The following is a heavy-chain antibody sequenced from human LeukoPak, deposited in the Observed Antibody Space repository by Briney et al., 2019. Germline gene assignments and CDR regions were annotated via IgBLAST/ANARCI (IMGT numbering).Heavy chain of an antibody. V-gene: IGHV4-61*01. Sequence: SETLSLTCTVSGASVSSGSYYWSWLRQPPGKGLEWIGYIYYSGSTNYNPSLKSRVTISVDTSKNQFSLKVSSVTAADSAVCYCARRGGSGRSFDYWGQGTLVTVSS. D-gene: IGHD3-10*01. CDR2: IYYSGST. J-gene: IGHJ4*02. CDR1: GASVSSGSYY. CDR3: ARRGGSGRSFDY.